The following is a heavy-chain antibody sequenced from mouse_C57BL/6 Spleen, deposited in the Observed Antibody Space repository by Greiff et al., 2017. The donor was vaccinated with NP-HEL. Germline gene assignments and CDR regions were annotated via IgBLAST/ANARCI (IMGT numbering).Heavy chain of an antibody. J-gene: IGHJ3*01. Sequence: QVQLQQPGAELVRPGTSVKLSCKASGYTFTSYWMHWVKQRPGQGLEWIGVIDPNSGGTKYNEKFKSKATLTVDKPSSTAYMQLSSLTSEDSAVYYCARGGLYGSSYWFAYWGQGTLVTVSA. CDR3: ARGGLYGSSYWFAY. CDR1: GYTFTSYW. D-gene: IGHD1-1*01. CDR2: IDPNSGGT. V-gene: IGHV1-72*01.